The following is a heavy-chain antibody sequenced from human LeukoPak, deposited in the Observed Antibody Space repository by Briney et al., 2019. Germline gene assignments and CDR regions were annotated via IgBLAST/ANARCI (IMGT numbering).Heavy chain of an antibody. D-gene: IGHD2-2*01. V-gene: IGHV3-23*01. CDR1: GFTFSTYA. Sequence: PGGSLRFSCAASGFTFSTYAMSWVRQAPGKGLEWVSGISGSGGSTYYADSVKGRFTISRDNSKNKLYLQMNSLRAEDRAVYYCAKGRVPAPNAAFDIWGQGTMVSVSS. CDR2: ISGSGGST. CDR3: AKGRVPAPNAAFDI. J-gene: IGHJ3*02.